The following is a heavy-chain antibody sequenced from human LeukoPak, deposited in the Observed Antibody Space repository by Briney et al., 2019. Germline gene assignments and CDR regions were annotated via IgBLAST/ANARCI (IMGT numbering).Heavy chain of an antibody. CDR2: ISSRGDST. Sequence: GALRLSCAASGFTFSSYATSWVRQAPGKGLEWVSTISSRGDSTYVADSVKGRFTISRDNSKNSLYLQMNTVRAEDTAVYYCVKGPRPDITVAHTVENWGQGTLVTVSS. CDR1: GFTFSSYA. J-gene: IGHJ4*02. V-gene: IGHV3-23*01. D-gene: IGHD6-19*01. CDR3: VKGPRPDITVAHTVEN.